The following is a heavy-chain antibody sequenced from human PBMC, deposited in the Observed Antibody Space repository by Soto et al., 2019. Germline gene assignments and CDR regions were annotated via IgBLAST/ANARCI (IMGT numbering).Heavy chain of an antibody. CDR2: IIPIFGTA. D-gene: IGHD4-4*01. CDR3: ASDRYDYCTSPRYYYYGMDV. CDR1: GGTFSSYA. V-gene: IGHV1-69*01. J-gene: IGHJ6*02. Sequence: VQLGQSGAEVKKPGSSVKVSCKASGGTFSSYATSWVRQAPGQGLEWMGGIIPIFGTANYAQKFQGRVTMTSDESTRTAAMELSSLSSEDTAVYYCASDRYDYCTSPRYYYYGMDVWGQGTTVTVSS.